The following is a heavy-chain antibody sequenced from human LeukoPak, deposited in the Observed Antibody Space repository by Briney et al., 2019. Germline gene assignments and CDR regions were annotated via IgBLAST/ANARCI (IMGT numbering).Heavy chain of an antibody. CDR1: GYSISSIYY. CDR2: VHHTGST. V-gene: IGHV4-38-2*02. CDR3: ARDWGFGDSEDWFDP. D-gene: IGHD3-10*01. Sequence: PSETLSLTCTVSGYSISSIYYWGWIRQPPGKGLEWIGSVHHTGSTYYNPSLRSRVSISVDKSTNHISLEVTSVTAADTAVYYCARDWGFGDSEDWFDPWGQGTLVTVSS. J-gene: IGHJ5*02.